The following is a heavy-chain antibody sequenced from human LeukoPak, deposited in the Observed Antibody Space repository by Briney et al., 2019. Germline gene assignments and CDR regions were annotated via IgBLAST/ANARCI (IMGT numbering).Heavy chain of an antibody. CDR2: IRYDGSNK. CDR3: AKDPRRITMIVVVITYYFDF. V-gene: IGHV3-30*02. Sequence: GGSPRLSCAASGFTFSSYGMHWVRQAPGKGLEWVAFIRYDGSNKYYADSVKGRFTISRDNSKNTLYLQMNSLRAEDTAVYYCAKDPRRITMIVVVITYYFDFWGQGTLVTVSS. D-gene: IGHD3-22*01. J-gene: IGHJ4*02. CDR1: GFTFSSYG.